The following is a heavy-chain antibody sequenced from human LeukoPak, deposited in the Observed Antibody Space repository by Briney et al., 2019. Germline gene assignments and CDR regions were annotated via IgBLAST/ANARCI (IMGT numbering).Heavy chain of an antibody. CDR1: GGSISSYY. Sequence: SETLSLTCTVSGGSISSYYWSWIRQPPGKGLDWIGYIYYSGSTNYNPSLESRVTISVDTSKKQFYLQLSSVTAADTAVYYCARGDFWSGYSVRKAFDYWGQGTLVTVSS. D-gene: IGHD3-3*01. J-gene: IGHJ4*02. V-gene: IGHV4-59*12. CDR3: ARGDFWSGYSVRKAFDY. CDR2: IYYSGST.